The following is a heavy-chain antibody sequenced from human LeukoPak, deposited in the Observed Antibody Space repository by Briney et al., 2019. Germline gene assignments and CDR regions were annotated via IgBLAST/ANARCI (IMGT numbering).Heavy chain of an antibody. CDR1: GYTFTSYG. D-gene: IGHD3-22*01. Sequence: ASVKVSCKASGYTFTSYGISWVRQAPGQGLEWMGWISAYNGNTNYAQKHQGRVTMTTDTSTSTAYMELRSLRSDDTAVYYCAYSTYYFDSSGYELDYWGQGTLVTVSS. CDR2: ISAYNGNT. V-gene: IGHV1-18*01. CDR3: AYSTYYFDSSGYELDY. J-gene: IGHJ4*02.